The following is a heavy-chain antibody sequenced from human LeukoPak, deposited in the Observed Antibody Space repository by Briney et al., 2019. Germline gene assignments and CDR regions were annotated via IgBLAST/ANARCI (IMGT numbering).Heavy chain of an antibody. CDR2: ISYDGSNK. D-gene: IGHD3-22*01. J-gene: IGHJ3*02. CDR1: GFTFSSYG. Sequence: GGSLRLSCAASGFTFSSYGMHWVRQAPGKGLEWAAVISYDGSNKYYADSVKGRFTISRDSSKNTLYLQMNSLRAEDTAVYYCVKGDSGYYYGDAFDIWGQGTMVTVSS. CDR3: VKGDSGYYYGDAFDI. V-gene: IGHV3-30*18.